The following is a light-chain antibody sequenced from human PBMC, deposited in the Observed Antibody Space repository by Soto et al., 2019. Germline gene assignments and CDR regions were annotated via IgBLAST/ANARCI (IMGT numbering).Light chain of an antibody. V-gene: IGKV1-39*01. CDR2: AAS. CDR1: QSISHY. CDR3: QQSYSTPST. Sequence: DIQMTQSPSSLSASVGDRVTIACRASQSISHYLNWYQQKPGKAPKLLIYAASFLQSGVPSRFSGGGSGTDFTLTISSLQPEDFATYYCQQSYSTPSTLGQGTKLEIK. J-gene: IGKJ2*01.